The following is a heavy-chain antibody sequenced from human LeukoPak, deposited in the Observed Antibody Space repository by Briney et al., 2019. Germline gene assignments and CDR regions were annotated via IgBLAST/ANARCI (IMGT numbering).Heavy chain of an antibody. J-gene: IGHJ4*02. V-gene: IGHV4-59*08. Sequence: SETLSHTCTVSGGSISTFYWSWIRQPPGKGLEWIGYVYYNGNTNYNPSLKSRVTISVDTSKNQFSLKLTSVTAADTAVYFCARRVAVTARYYFDFWGQGTLVTVSS. CDR1: GGSISTFY. CDR2: VYYNGNT. D-gene: IGHD6-19*01. CDR3: ARRVAVTARYYFDF.